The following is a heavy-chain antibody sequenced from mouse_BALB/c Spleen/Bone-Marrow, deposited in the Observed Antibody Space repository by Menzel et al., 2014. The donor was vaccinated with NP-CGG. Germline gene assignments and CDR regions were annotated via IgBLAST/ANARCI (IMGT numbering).Heavy chain of an antibody. CDR2: IDPANGNT. J-gene: IGHJ4*01. Sequence: EVKLMESGAELVKPGASVKLSCTASGFNIKDTYMHWVKQRPEPGLEWIGRIDPANGNTKYDPKFQGKATITADTSSNTAYLQLSSLTSEDTAVYYCARWEYYAMDYWGQGTSVTVSS. CDR1: GFNIKDTY. D-gene: IGHD4-1*01. V-gene: IGHV14-3*02. CDR3: ARWEYYAMDY.